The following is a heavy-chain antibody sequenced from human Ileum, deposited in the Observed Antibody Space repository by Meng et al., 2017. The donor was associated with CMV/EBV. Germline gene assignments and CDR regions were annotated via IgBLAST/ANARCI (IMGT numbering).Heavy chain of an antibody. Sequence: GESLKISCAASGLNVSRSHLSWVRQAPGKGLEWVSVLYSGNGAYYADSVKGRFTITRDNSKNTLYLQMNSLSAEDTAVYYCARDIHGDCGSSNCFAMDVWGQGTTVTVSS. V-gene: IGHV3-53*01. CDR2: LYSGNGA. CDR1: GLNVSRSH. J-gene: IGHJ6*02. CDR3: ARDIHGDCGSSNCFAMDV. D-gene: IGHD2-2*03.